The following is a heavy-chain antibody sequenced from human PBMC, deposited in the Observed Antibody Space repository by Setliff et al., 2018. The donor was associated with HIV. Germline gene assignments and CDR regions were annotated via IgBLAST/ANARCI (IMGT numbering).Heavy chain of an antibody. V-gene: IGHV3-74*01. J-gene: IGHJ6*03. CDR2: INSDGSST. D-gene: IGHD6-13*01. Sequence: VGSLRLSCAASGFTFSSYWMHWVRQAPGKGLVWVSRINSDGSSTSYADSVKGRFTISRDNAKNTLYLQLNSLRAEDTAVYYCARAGLYSSSWHYYYYMDVWGKGTTVTVSS. CDR1: GFTFSSYW. CDR3: ARAGLYSSSWHYYYYMDV.